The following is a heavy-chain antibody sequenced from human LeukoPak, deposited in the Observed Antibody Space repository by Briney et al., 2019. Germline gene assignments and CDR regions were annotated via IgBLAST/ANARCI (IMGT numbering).Heavy chain of an antibody. J-gene: IGHJ6*03. CDR1: EFTFSTYW. CDR2: INQDGTEK. V-gene: IGHV3-7*04. Sequence: PGGSLRLSCAASEFTFSTYWMTWVRQAPGKGLEWVADINQDGTEKYYVDSVKGRFTVSRDYAKNSLYLQMNSLRAGDTAVYYCARAEAYHYYMDVWGKGTTVTISS. CDR3: ARAEAYHYYMDV.